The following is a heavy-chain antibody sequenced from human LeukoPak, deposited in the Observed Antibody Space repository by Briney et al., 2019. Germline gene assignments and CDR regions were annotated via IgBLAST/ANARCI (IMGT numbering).Heavy chain of an antibody. CDR1: GFTFSSYG. CDR3: AKESSSWYPYFQH. J-gene: IGHJ1*01. V-gene: IGHV3-30*18. CDR2: ISYDGSNK. Sequence: PGGSLRPSCAASGFTFSSYGMHWVRQAPGKGLEWVAVISYDGSNKYYADSVKGRFTISRDNSKNTLYLQMNSLRAEDAAVYYCAKESSSWYPYFQHWGQGTLVTVSS. D-gene: IGHD6-13*01.